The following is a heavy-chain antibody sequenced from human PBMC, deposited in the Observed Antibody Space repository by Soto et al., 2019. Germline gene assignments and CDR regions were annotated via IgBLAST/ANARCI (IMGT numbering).Heavy chain of an antibody. D-gene: IGHD6-13*01. CDR3: ARGGNSWYNY. J-gene: IGHJ4*02. CDR1: GFTFSSYT. Sequence: EVQLLESGGGLVQPGGSLRLSCAASGFTFSSYTMAWVRQAPGKGLDWVSSISDTGGNTYYADSVKGRFTISRDNSKNTLYLQMNSLRADDTALYYWARGGNSWYNYWGQGALVTVSS. V-gene: IGHV3-23*01. CDR2: ISDTGGNT.